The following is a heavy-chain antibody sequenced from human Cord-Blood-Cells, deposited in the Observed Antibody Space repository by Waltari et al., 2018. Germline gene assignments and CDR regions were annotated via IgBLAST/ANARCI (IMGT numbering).Heavy chain of an antibody. J-gene: IGHJ4*02. CDR2: IRSKAYGGTT. Sequence: EVQLVESGGGLVQPGRSPRLSCTASGFTFGDYAMSWVRHAPGKGLEWVGFIRSKAYGGTTEYAASVKGRFTISRDDAKSIAYLQMNSLKTEDTAVYYCTRARSSGFYDYWGQGTLVTVSS. CDR3: TRARSSGFYDY. D-gene: IGHD3-10*01. V-gene: IGHV3-49*04. CDR1: GFTFGDYA.